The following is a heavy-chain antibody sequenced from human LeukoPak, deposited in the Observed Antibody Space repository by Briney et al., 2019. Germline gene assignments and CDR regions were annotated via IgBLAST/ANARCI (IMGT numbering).Heavy chain of an antibody. CDR3: ARVSGITIFGVAKMYFDL. J-gene: IGHJ4*02. CDR1: GYTFTSYG. Sequence: ASVKVSCKASGYTFTSYGISWVRQAPGQGLEWMGWISAYNGNTNYAQKLQDRVTMTTDTSTSTAYVELSSLTSEDTAVYYCARVSGITIFGVAKMYFDLWGQGTLVTVSS. V-gene: IGHV1-18*01. D-gene: IGHD3-3*01. CDR2: ISAYNGNT.